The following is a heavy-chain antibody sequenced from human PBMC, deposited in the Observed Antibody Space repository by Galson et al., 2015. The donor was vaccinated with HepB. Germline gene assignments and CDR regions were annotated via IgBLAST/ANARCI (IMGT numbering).Heavy chain of an antibody. CDR1: GFTVSSNY. V-gene: IGHV3-66*02. CDR2: IYSGGTT. J-gene: IGHJ6*02. CDR3: ARDQGDDYVNYYYYHGMDV. Sequence: SLRLSCAASGFTVSSNYFSWVRQAPGKGLEWVSVIYSGGTTYYADSVKGRFTISRDNSKNTLYLQMNNLRTEDTAVYYCARDQGDDYVNYYYYHGMDVWGQGTTVTVPS. D-gene: IGHD4/OR15-4a*01.